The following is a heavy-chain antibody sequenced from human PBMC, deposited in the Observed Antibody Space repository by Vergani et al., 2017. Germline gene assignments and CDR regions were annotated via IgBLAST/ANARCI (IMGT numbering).Heavy chain of an antibody. CDR3: AKAIFNVGGTLAGRSGY. Sequence: EVQLLESGGGLVQPGGSLRLSCAASGFTFSSYAMSWVRQAPGKGLEWVSAISGSGGSTYYADSVKGRFTISRDNSKNTLYLQMNSLRAEDTAVYYCAKAIFNVGGTLAGRSGYGGEGTLVTVSS. CDR2: ISGSGGST. J-gene: IGHJ4*02. CDR1: GFTFSSYA. V-gene: IGHV3-23*01. D-gene: IGHD1-26*01.